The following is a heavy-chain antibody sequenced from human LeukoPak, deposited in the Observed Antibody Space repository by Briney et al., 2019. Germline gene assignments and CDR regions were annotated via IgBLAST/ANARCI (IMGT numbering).Heavy chain of an antibody. CDR2: IRYNGNNQ. CDR1: GFTFNNYG. Sequence: GGSLRLSCAASGFTFNNYGMHWVRQAPGKGLGWVAFIRYNGNNQYYADSVKGRFTISRDNSKNTLYLQMNSLRAEDTAVYYCAELGITMIGGVWGKGTTVTISS. V-gene: IGHV3-30*02. J-gene: IGHJ6*04. CDR3: AELGITMIGGV. D-gene: IGHD3-10*02.